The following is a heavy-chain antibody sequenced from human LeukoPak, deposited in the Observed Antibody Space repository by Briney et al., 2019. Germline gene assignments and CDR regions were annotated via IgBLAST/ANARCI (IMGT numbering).Heavy chain of an antibody. CDR1: GGSISSSSYY. Sequence: SETLSLTCTVSGGSISSSSYYWGWIRQPPGKGLEWIGSINHSGSTNYNPSLKSRVTISVDTSKNQFSLKLSSVTAADTAVYYCARKSRGSHGHGGPFDYWGQGTLVTVSS. CDR2: INHSGST. J-gene: IGHJ4*02. V-gene: IGHV4-39*07. D-gene: IGHD3-16*01. CDR3: ARKSRGSHGHGGPFDY.